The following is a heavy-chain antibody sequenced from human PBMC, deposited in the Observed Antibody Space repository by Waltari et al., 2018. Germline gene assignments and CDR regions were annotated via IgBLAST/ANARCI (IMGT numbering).Heavy chain of an antibody. V-gene: IGHV1-46*01. CDR3: ARGGTYYYDSSGYFPTWFDP. Sequence: QVQLVQSGAEVKKPGASVKVSCKASGYTFTSYYMHWVRQAPGQGLEWMGIINPSGGSTSYAQKFQGRVTMSRDTSTSTVYMELSSLRSEDTAVYYWARGGTYYYDSSGYFPTWFDPWGQGTLVTVSS. CDR1: GYTFTSYY. CDR2: INPSGGST. D-gene: IGHD3-22*01. J-gene: IGHJ5*02.